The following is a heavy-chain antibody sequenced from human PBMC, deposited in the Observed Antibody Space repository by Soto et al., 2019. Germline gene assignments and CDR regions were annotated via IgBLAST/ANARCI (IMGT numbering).Heavy chain of an antibody. CDR3: ARHRIPTGMDV. V-gene: IGHV3-66*04. CDR1: GFTVSSNY. J-gene: IGHJ6*02. CDR2: IYSGGST. Sequence: EVQLVESGGGLVQPGGSLRLSCAASGFTVSSNYMSWVRQAPGKGLEWVSVIYSGGSTYYADSVKGRFTISRDNSKNTLYLQMNRLRAEDTAVYYCARHRIPTGMDVWGQGTTVTVSS.